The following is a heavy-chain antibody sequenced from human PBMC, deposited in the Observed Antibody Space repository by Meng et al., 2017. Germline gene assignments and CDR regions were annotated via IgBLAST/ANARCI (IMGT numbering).Heavy chain of an antibody. J-gene: IGHJ4*02. CDR2: IYSGGST. CDR1: GFSVTTSY. Sequence: EARRAETVGGLIQPGGSLRLSCTASGFSVTTSYMSWVRQAPGKGLEWVSVIYSGGSTYYADSVKGRFSISRDNSKNTLYLQMNSLRAEDTAVYFCARDSSSGWYHNYWGQGTLVTVSS. D-gene: IGHD6-19*01. CDR3: ARDSSSGWYHNY. V-gene: IGHV3-53*02.